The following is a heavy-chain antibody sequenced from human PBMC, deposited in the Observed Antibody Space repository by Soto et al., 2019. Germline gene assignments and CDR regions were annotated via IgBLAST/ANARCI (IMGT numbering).Heavy chain of an antibody. V-gene: IGHV4-39*01. CDR1: GDSITSSSHY. D-gene: IGHD6-6*01. CDR2: IYYDGNT. CDR3: ARSSIEPRVFMYPFDS. Sequence: QLQLQESGPGLVKPSETLSLTCTVSGDSITSSSHYWGWIRQPPGKGLECIANIYYDGNTYYNQSLKSRVAISLDTSKNQFSLRLNSVTAADTAVYYCARSSIEPRVFMYPFDSWGQGTLVTVSS. J-gene: IGHJ4*02.